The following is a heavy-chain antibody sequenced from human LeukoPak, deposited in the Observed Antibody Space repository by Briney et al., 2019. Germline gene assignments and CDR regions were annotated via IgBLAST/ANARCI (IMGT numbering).Heavy chain of an antibody. D-gene: IGHD6-19*01. Sequence: KSGGSLRLSCAASGFTFSDYYMSWIRQAPGEGLEWVSYISSSSSYTNYADSVKGRFTISRDNAKNSLYLQMNSLRAEDTAVYYCARGRYSSGWVDYWGQGTLVTVSS. CDR3: ARGRYSSGWVDY. CDR2: ISSSSSYT. CDR1: GFTFSDYY. J-gene: IGHJ4*02. V-gene: IGHV3-11*06.